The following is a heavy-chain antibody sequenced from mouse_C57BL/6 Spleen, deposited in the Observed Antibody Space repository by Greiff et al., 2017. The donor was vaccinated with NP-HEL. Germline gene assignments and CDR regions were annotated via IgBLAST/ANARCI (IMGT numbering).Heavy chain of an antibody. Sequence: VQLQQSGPELVKPGASVKISCKASGYTFTDYYMNWVKQSHGKSLEWIGDINPNNGGTSYNQKFKGKATLTVDKSSSTAYMELRSLTSEDSAVYYCAPYGSSSYYYAMDDWGQGTSVTVSS. CDR3: APYGSSSYYYAMDD. CDR2: INPNNGGT. J-gene: IGHJ4*01. D-gene: IGHD1-1*01. V-gene: IGHV1-26*01. CDR1: GYTFTDYY.